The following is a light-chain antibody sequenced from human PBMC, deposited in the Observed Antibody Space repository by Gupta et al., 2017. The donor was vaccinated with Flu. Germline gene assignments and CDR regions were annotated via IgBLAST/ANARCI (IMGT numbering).Light chain of an antibody. J-gene: IGLJ2*01. CDR3: QAWDSIMWV. V-gene: IGLV3-1*01. Sequence: STGQTARITCLQDKLGDKYLSWDKDKSGQCPVLVVYRDTNRSAGIPERCAGSNSGNTATLTIGGTQALDEADYYCQAWDSIMWVFGGGTKLTVL. CDR2: RDT. CDR1: KLGDKY.